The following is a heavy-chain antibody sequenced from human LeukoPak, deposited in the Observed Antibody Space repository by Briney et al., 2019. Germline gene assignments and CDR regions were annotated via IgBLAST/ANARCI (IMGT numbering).Heavy chain of an antibody. CDR1: GYTFTGYY. J-gene: IGHJ4*02. V-gene: IGHV1-2*02. Sequence: GASVKVSCKASGYTFTGYYMHWVRQAPGQGLESMGWINPNSGGTNYAQKFQGRVTMTRDTSISTAYMELSRLRSDDTAVYYCARVSEFWSGYYSEFFDYWGQGTLVTVSS. D-gene: IGHD3-3*01. CDR2: INPNSGGT. CDR3: ARVSEFWSGYYSEFFDY.